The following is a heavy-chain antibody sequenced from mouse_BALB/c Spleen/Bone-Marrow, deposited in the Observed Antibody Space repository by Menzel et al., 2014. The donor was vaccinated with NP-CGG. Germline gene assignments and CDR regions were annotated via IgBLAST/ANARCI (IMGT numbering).Heavy chain of an antibody. CDR1: GFDFSRYW. V-gene: IGHV4-1*02. D-gene: IGHD2-4*01. CDR3: ARPRGYDYGFDY. Sequence: EVKLVESGGGLVQPGGSLKLSCAASGFDFSRYWMSWVRQAPGKGLEWIGEINPDSSMINYTPSLKDKFIISRDNAKNTLYLQMSKVRSEDTALYYCARPRGYDYGFDYRGQGTTLTVSS. J-gene: IGHJ2*01. CDR2: INPDSSMI.